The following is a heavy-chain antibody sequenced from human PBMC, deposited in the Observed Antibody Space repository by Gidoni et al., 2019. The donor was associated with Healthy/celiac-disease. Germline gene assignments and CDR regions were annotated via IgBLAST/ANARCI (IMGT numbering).Heavy chain of an antibody. V-gene: IGHV4-34*01. Sequence: QVQLQQWGAGLLKPSETLSLTCAVYGGSFSGYYWSWIRQPPGKGLEWIGEINHCGSTNYNPSLKSRVTISVDTSKNQFSLKLSSVTAADTAVYYCARAGRAGLRWYTGNFDYWGQGTLVTVSS. J-gene: IGHJ4*02. CDR1: GGSFSGYY. D-gene: IGHD4-17*01. CDR3: ARAGRAGLRWYTGNFDY. CDR2: INHCGST.